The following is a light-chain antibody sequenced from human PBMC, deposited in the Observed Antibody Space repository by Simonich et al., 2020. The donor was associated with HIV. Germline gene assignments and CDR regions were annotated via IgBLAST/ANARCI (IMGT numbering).Light chain of an antibody. Sequence: EIVMTQSPATLSVSPGERATLSCRASQTVNSNLAWYQQKPGQAPTLLIYGASTRATGVPARFSGSGSGTDFTLTISSLQAEDVAVYYCQQYYITPLTFGGGTKVEIK. V-gene: IGKV3-15*01. J-gene: IGKJ4*01. CDR1: QTVNSN. CDR2: GAS. CDR3: QQYYITPLT.